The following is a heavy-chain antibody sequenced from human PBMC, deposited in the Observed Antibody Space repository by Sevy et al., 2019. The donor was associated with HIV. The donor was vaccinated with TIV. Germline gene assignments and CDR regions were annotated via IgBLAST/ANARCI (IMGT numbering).Heavy chain of an antibody. V-gene: IGHV3-9*01. J-gene: IGHJ3*02. D-gene: IGHD3-9*01. CDR1: GFTFDDYA. Sequence: SLRLSCAVSGFTFDDYAMHWVRQAPGKGLEWVSGVSWNSGSIGYADSVQGRFTISRDNGKNSLYLQMNSLRAEDTALYYCAKAVFVTLPGRGAFDIWGQGTMVTVSS. CDR2: VSWNSGSI. CDR3: AKAVFVTLPGRGAFDI.